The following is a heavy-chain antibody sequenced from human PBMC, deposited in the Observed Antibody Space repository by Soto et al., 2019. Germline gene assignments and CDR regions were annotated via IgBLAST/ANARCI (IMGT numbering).Heavy chain of an antibody. CDR3: ARETLMGENSMHV. Sequence: ASVKVSCKASGYTFTGYYMHWVRQAPGQGLEWMGWINPNSGGTNYAQKFQGWVTMTRDTSISTAYMELSRLRSDDTAVYYCARETLMGENSMHVWGKGTTVTVSS. V-gene: IGHV1-2*04. J-gene: IGHJ6*03. CDR2: INPNSGGT. CDR1: GYTFTGYY. D-gene: IGHD3-16*01.